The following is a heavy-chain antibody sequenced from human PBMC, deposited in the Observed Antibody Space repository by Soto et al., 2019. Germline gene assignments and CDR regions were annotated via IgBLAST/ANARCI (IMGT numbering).Heavy chain of an antibody. CDR2: ISSSGSTI. Sequence: GGSLRLSCAASGFTFSDYYMSWIRQAPGKGLEWVSYISSSGSTIYYADSVKGRFTISRDNAKNSLYLQMNSLRAEDTAVYYCARTPPNYDFWSGYSQDYYYMDVWGKGTTVTVSS. CDR1: GFTFSDYY. D-gene: IGHD3-3*01. J-gene: IGHJ6*03. CDR3: ARTPPNYDFWSGYSQDYYYMDV. V-gene: IGHV3-11*04.